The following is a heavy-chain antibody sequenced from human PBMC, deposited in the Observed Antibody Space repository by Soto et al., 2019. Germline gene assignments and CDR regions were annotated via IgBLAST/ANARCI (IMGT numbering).Heavy chain of an antibody. CDR1: GYSNSGDH. Sequence: KRYCKSAGYSNSGDHMHRLRLTPEQGLEWMGWINPNSGGTNYAQKFQGWVTMTRDTSISTAYMELSRLRSDDTAVYYCARDLGRDYDIWTGPIRHAFGIWGQPIMVTV. V-gene: IGHV1-2*04. J-gene: IGHJ3*02. CDR3: ARDLGRDYDIWTGPIRHAFGI. CDR2: INPNSGGT. D-gene: IGHD3-9*01.